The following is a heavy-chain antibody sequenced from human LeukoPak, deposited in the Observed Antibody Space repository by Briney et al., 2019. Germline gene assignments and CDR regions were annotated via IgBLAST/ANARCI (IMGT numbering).Heavy chain of an antibody. CDR3: ARERFCSGGSCYRRSNWFDP. J-gene: IGHJ5*02. V-gene: IGHV4-34*01. CDR1: GGSFSGYY. CDR2: INHSGST. D-gene: IGHD2-15*01. Sequence: PSETLSLTCAVYGGSFSGYYWSWVRQPPGKGLEWIGEINHSGSTNYNPSLKSRVTISVDTSKKQFSLKLSSVTAADTAVYYCARERFCSGGSCYRRSNWFDPWGQGTLDTVSS.